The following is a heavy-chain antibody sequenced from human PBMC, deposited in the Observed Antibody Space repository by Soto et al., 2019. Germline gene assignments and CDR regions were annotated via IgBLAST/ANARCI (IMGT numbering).Heavy chain of an antibody. CDR3: ARAGGFCRGVNCLNWYFDL. D-gene: IGHD2-15*01. V-gene: IGHV4-30-4*01. CDR2: IYFSGTT. Sequence: QVQLQASGPGLVKPSQTLSLTCNVSGGSIRSGDYYWAWIRQPPGKGLEWIGYIYFSGTTFYNPSHKSPVGISGDTSQNQFSMQLTSVTAADTAVYYCARAGGFCRGVNCLNWYFDLWGSGTRAPFS. J-gene: IGHJ2*01. CDR1: GGSIRSGDYY.